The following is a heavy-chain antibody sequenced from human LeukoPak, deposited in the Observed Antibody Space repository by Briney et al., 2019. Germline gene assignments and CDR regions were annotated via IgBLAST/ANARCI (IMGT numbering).Heavy chain of an antibody. V-gene: IGHV4-39*01. Sequence: SETLSLTCTVAGGSISSSSYYWGWIRQPPGKGLEWIGSIYYSGSTYYNASLKSQVSISIDTSKNQFSLRLTSVTAADTAVYYCARQTGSGLFILPGGQGTLVTVSS. D-gene: IGHD3/OR15-3a*01. J-gene: IGHJ4*02. CDR3: ARQTGSGLFILP. CDR1: GGSISSSSYY. CDR2: IYYSGST.